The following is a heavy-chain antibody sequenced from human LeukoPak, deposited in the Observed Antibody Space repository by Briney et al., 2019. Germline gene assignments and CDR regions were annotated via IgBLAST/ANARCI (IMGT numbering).Heavy chain of an antibody. Sequence: QAGGSLRLSCAASGFTFSSYWMSWVRQAPGKGLEWVANIKQDGSEKYYVDSVKGRFTISRDNAKNSLYLQMNSLRAEDTAVYYCARDGFGYCSITSCYGENDAFDIWGQGTMVTVSS. J-gene: IGHJ3*02. V-gene: IGHV3-7*03. CDR3: ARDGFGYCSITSCYGENDAFDI. D-gene: IGHD2-2*01. CDR2: IKQDGSEK. CDR1: GFTFSSYW.